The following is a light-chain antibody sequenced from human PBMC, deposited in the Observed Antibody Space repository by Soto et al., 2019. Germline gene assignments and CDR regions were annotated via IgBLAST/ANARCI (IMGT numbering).Light chain of an antibody. CDR1: QSVSSSY. Sequence: EMVLTQTPGTLSLSPRERATLSCTASQSVSSSYLAWYQQKPGQAPRLLIFGASSRATGIPDRFSGSGSGTDFTLTISGLEAEDFAVYYCEQYGSSPWTFGQGTEVVI. CDR2: GAS. J-gene: IGKJ1*01. V-gene: IGKV3-20*01. CDR3: EQYGSSPWT.